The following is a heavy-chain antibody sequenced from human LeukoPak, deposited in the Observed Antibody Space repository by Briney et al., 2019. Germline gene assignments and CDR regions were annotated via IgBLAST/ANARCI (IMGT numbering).Heavy chain of an antibody. CDR1: GFTFSDYY. J-gene: IGHJ4*02. CDR3: AKVRDSGYDYFDY. Sequence: GGSLRLSCAASGFTFSDYYMSWIRQAPGKGLEWVSYISSSGSTIYYADSVKGRFTISRDNAKNSLYLQMNSLRPEDTALYYCAKVRDSGYDYFDYWGQGTLVTVSS. V-gene: IGHV3-11*01. CDR2: ISSSGSTI. D-gene: IGHD5-12*01.